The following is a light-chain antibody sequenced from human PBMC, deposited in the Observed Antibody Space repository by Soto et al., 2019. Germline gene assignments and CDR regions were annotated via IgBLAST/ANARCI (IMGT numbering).Light chain of an antibody. V-gene: IGKV3-15*01. CDR3: QQYDNWPLYT. CDR2: GAS. CDR1: QSVSGN. J-gene: IGKJ2*01. Sequence: EILMTQSPATLSLSPGERASLSCRASQSVSGNLAWYQHKPGQAPRLLIYGASVRATGIPARFRGSGSGTEFTLTISSLQSEDFAVYYCQQYDNWPLYTFGQGTRLEIK.